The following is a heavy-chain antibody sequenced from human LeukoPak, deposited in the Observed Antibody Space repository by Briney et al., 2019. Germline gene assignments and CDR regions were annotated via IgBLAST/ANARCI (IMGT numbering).Heavy chain of an antibody. V-gene: IGHV3-53*04. CDR1: GFAVSSNY. Sequence: GGSLRLSCAASGFAVSSNYMSWVRQAPGKGLEWVSVIYSGDSTYYADSVKGRFTISRHNSKNTPYLQMNSLRAEDTAVYYCARGEAQDLYDYVWGSYRYTPWFDPWGQGTLVTVSS. J-gene: IGHJ5*02. CDR2: IYSGDST. D-gene: IGHD3-16*02. CDR3: ARGEAQDLYDYVWGSYRYTPWFDP.